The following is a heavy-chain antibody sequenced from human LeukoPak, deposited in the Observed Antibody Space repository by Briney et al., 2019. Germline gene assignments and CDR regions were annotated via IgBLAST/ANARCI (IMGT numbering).Heavy chain of an antibody. V-gene: IGHV1-69*13. Sequence: ASVKVSCKASGYTFTSYAMNWVRQAPGQGLEWMGGIIPIFGTANYAQKFQGRVTITADESTSTAYMELSSLRSEDTAVYYCARGRDSSSSYFYWGQGTLVTVSS. D-gene: IGHD6-6*01. CDR3: ARGRDSSSSYFY. J-gene: IGHJ4*02. CDR2: IIPIFGTA. CDR1: GYTFTSYA.